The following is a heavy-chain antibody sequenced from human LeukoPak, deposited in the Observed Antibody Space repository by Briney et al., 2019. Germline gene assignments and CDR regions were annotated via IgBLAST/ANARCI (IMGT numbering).Heavy chain of an antibody. Sequence: SETLSLTCTVSGDSISSTSYYWGWIRQPPGKGLEWIGSIYYSGSTYYNPSLKSRVTISVDTSKNQFSLKLSSVTAADTAFYYCAREMLNGSGYFDYWGQGTLVTVSS. CDR2: IYYSGST. CDR1: GDSISSTSYY. J-gene: IGHJ4*02. V-gene: IGHV4-39*07. CDR3: AREMLNGSGYFDY. D-gene: IGHD3-3*01.